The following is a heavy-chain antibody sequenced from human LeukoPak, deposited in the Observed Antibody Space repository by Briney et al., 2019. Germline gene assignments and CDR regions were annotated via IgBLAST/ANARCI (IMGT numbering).Heavy chain of an antibody. CDR2: ISSTSSVI. D-gene: IGHD2-2*01. J-gene: IGHJ4*02. Sequence: PGGSLRLSCAASGFTFSDYWMSWVRQAPGKGLEWVSYISSTSSVIYYADSVKGRFTISRDNAKNSLYLQMNSLRAEDTAVYYCARNLPAADYWGQGTLVTVSS. CDR3: ARNLPAADY. CDR1: GFTFSDYW. V-gene: IGHV3-48*04.